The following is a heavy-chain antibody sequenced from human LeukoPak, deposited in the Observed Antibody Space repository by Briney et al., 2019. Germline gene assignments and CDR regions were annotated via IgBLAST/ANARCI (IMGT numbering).Heavy chain of an antibody. V-gene: IGHV3-49*04. J-gene: IGHJ6*03. CDR2: IRSKAYGGTT. CDR3: TRVELYTMIVTPGYYYYMDV. CDR1: GFTFGDYA. D-gene: IGHD3-22*01. Sequence: GGSLRLSCTASGFTFGDYAMSWVRQAPGKGLEWVGFIRSKAYGGTTEYAASVKGRFTISRDDSKSIAYLQMSSLKTEDTAVYYCTRVELYTMIVTPGYYYYMDVWGKGTTVTVSS.